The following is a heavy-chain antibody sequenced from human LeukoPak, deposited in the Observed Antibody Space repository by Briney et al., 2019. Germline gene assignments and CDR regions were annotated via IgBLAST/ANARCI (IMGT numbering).Heavy chain of an antibody. V-gene: IGHV3-7*04. CDR3: ARGSSGAFDI. CDR2: IKPDGSEK. Sequence: GGSLRLSCAASGFTFSSYWMDWVRQAPGKGLQWVATIKPDGSEKYYVDSVKGRFTISRDNAKNSLDLQMSSLRAEDTAVYYCARGSSGAFDIWGQGATVTVSS. J-gene: IGHJ3*02. CDR1: GFTFSSYW.